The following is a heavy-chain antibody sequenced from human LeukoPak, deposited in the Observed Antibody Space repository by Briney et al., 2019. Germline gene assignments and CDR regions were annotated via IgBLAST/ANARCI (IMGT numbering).Heavy chain of an antibody. Sequence: ASVKVSCKASGYTFTTYYMHWVRQAPGQGLEWMGVINPNGGNAAYAEKFQGRISMTRDTSTSTVYMELSSLRSEDVAVYYCATTDNGDLDYWGQGTLVTVSS. CDR1: GYTFTTYY. J-gene: IGHJ4*02. CDR3: ATTDNGDLDY. V-gene: IGHV1-46*01. D-gene: IGHD4-17*01. CDR2: INPNGGNA.